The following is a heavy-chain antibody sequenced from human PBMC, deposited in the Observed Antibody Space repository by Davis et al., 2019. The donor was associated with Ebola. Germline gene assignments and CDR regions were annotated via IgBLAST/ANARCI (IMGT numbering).Heavy chain of an antibody. D-gene: IGHD7-27*01. CDR1: VITFSSYA. CDR3: VSGDLSYYDS. V-gene: IGHV3-30*02. CDR2: IRYDGTEK. Sequence: PGGSLRLSCTDSVITFSSYAMTWVRQAPGKGLEWVAFIRYDGTEKNYADSVKGRFTISRDNSKNTLYLQMSSLRTDDTAMYYCVSGDLSYYDSWGQGTLVTVSS. J-gene: IGHJ4*02.